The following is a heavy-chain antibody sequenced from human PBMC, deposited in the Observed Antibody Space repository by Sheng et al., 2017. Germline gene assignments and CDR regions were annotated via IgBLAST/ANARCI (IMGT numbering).Heavy chain of an antibody. CDR1: GFTFSSYW. V-gene: IGHV3-7*01. CDR2: IKQDGSEK. CDR3: ARYAGSSPFDAFDI. D-gene: IGHD3-10*01. Sequence: PASGFTFSSYWMSWVRQAPGKGLEWVANIKQDGSEKYYVDSVKGRFTISRDNAKNSLYLQMNSLRAEDTAVYYCARYAGSSPFDAFDIWGQGTMVTVSS. J-gene: IGHJ3*02.